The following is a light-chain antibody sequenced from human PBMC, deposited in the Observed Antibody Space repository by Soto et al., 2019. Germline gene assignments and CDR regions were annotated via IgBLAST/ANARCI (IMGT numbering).Light chain of an antibody. J-gene: IGKJ3*01. CDR2: DAS. Sequence: EIVLTQSPATLSLSPGERATLSCRASQSVRSYLAWYQQKPGQAPRLLIYDASNRATGIPARFSGSGSGTDFTLTISSLEPEDFAVYYCQQRSNWLGTFGPGTKVDIK. V-gene: IGKV3-11*01. CDR1: QSVRSY. CDR3: QQRSNWLGT.